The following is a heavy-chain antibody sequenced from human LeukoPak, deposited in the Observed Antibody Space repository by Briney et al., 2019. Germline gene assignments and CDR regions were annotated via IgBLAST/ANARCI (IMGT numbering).Heavy chain of an antibody. CDR2: ISYDGSNK. V-gene: IGHV3-30*18. CDR3: AKTLRVGYYYYYMDV. J-gene: IGHJ6*03. Sequence: GGSLRLSCAASGFTFSSYGMHWVRQAPGKELEWVAVISYDGSNKYYADSVKGRFTISRDNSKNTLYLQMDSLRAEDTAVYYCAKTLRVGYYYYYMDVWGKGTTVTVSS. CDR1: GFTFSSYG. D-gene: IGHD1-26*01.